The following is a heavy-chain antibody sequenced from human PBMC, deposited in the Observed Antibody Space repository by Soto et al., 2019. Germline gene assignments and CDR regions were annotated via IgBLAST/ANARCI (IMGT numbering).Heavy chain of an antibody. CDR1: GYSFTIYW. CDR2: IDPSDSYT. CDR3: VRHSRRAPAATYYSFGMDV. V-gene: IGHV5-10-1*01. J-gene: IGHJ6*04. D-gene: IGHD2-2*01. Sequence: PGESLKISCKGSGYSFTIYWISWVRQMPGKGLEWMGRIDPSDSYTNYSPSFQGHVTISADKSISSAYLQCSSLKATDTATYYCVRHSRRAPAATYYSFGMDVWGKGITVTVSS.